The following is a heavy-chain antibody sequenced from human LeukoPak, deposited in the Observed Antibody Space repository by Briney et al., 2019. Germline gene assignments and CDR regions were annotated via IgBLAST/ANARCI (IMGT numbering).Heavy chain of an antibody. Sequence: ASVKVSCKASGYTFTSYGISWVRQAPGQGLEWMGWISAYNGNTNYAQKFQGRVTITRDTSASTAYMELSSLRSEDTAVYYCARTYGSGSYYNPFDYWGQGTLVTVSS. V-gene: IGHV1-18*01. J-gene: IGHJ4*02. CDR2: ISAYNGNT. CDR3: ARTYGSGSYYNPFDY. CDR1: GYTFTSYG. D-gene: IGHD3-10*01.